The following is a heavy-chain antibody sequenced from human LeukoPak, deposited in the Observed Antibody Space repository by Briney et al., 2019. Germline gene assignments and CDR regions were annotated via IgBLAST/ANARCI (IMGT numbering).Heavy chain of an antibody. CDR1: GYTFTGYY. D-gene: IGHD3-22*01. V-gene: IGHV1-2*06. J-gene: IGHJ3*02. CDR3: HYYDSSGYYDAFDI. Sequence: GASVKVSCKASGYTFTGYYIHWVRQAPGQGLEWMGRINPNSGGTNYAQKFQGRVTMTRDTSISTAYMELSRLRSDDTAVYYCHYYDSSGYYDAFDIWGQGTMVTVSS. CDR2: INPNSGGT.